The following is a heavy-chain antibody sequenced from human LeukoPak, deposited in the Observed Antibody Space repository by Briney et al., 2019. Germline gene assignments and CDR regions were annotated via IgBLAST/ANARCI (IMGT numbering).Heavy chain of an antibody. Sequence: SETLSLTCAVSGGSISSGGYSWSWIRQPPGKGLEWIGYIYHSGSTYYNPSLKSRVTISVDTSKNQFSLKLSSVTAADTAVYYCARDAGISSGWPYYYYYGMDVWGQGTTVTVSS. CDR1: GGSISSGGYS. D-gene: IGHD6-19*01. V-gene: IGHV4-30-2*05. CDR3: ARDAGISSGWPYYYYYGMDV. J-gene: IGHJ6*02. CDR2: IYHSGST.